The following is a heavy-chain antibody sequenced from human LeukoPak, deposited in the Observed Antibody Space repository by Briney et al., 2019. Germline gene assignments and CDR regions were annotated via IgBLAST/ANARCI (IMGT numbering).Heavy chain of an antibody. V-gene: IGHV3-66*01. D-gene: IGHD6-13*01. J-gene: IGHJ4*02. CDR1: GFPVSSSY. Sequence: PGGSLRLSCAASGFPVSSSYMSWVRPAPGKGLEWVSIISSAGTTYYADSVKGRFTISRDNSKNTVYLQVNSLRDEDTAVYYCARDLEAANTYYFDYWGQGTMVTVSS. CDR2: ISSAGTT. CDR3: ARDLEAANTYYFDY.